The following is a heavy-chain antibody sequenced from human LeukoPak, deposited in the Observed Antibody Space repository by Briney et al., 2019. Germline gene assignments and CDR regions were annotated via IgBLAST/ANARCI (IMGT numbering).Heavy chain of an antibody. CDR2: IYYSGST. Sequence: SETLSLTCTVSGDSISNYYWTWIRQPPGKGLEWIGYIYYSGSTNYNPSLKSRVTISIDTSKNQFSLKLSSVTAADTAVYYCARASRAFGANMDVWGKGTTVTISS. J-gene: IGHJ6*03. CDR1: GDSISNYY. D-gene: IGHD3-10*01. V-gene: IGHV4-59*01. CDR3: ARASRAFGANMDV.